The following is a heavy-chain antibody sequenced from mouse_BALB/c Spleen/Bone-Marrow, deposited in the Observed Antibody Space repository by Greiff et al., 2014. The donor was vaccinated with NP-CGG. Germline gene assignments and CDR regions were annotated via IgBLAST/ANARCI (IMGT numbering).Heavy chain of an antibody. V-gene: IGHV5-6-3*01. D-gene: IGHD2-14*01. CDR1: GFTFSSYG. Sequence: VQLQQSGGVLVQPGGPLKLSCAASGFTFSSYGMSWVRQTPDKRLELVATINTNGGTTYYPDSVKGRFTISRDNAKSTLYLQMSSLKSADTAIYYCARNRYDWFAYWGQGTLVTVSA. CDR2: INTNGGTT. CDR3: ARNRYDWFAY. J-gene: IGHJ3*01.